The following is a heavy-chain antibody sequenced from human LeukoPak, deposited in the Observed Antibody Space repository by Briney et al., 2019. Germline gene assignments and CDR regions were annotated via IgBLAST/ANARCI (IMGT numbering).Heavy chain of an antibody. J-gene: IGHJ5*02. CDR2: MNPNSGNT. D-gene: IGHD3-10*01. CDR1: GYTFTSYD. Sequence: ASVKVSCKASGYTFTSYDINWVRQATGQGLEWMGWMNPNSGNTGYAQKFQGRVTMTRYTSISTAYMELSSLRSEDTAVYYCARGPRFGGSRKNWFDPWGQGTLVTVSS. CDR3: ARGPRFGGSRKNWFDP. V-gene: IGHV1-8*01.